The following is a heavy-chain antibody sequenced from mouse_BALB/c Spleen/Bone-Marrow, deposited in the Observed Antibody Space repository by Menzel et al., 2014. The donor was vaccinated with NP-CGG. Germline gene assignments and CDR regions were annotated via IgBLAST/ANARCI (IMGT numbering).Heavy chain of an antibody. CDR3: ASWSTTGAMDY. CDR2: INPYNGGT. D-gene: IGHD5-1*01. V-gene: IGHV1-18*01. CDR1: GYSFTAYT. J-gene: IGHJ4*01. Sequence: VQLQQSGPELVKPGASMRISCRASGYSFTAYTMDWVKQSRGKNLEWIGLINPYNGGTSYNQKFKGKATLTVDKSSSTAYMELLSLTSEDSAVYYCASWSTTGAMDYWGQGTSVTGSS.